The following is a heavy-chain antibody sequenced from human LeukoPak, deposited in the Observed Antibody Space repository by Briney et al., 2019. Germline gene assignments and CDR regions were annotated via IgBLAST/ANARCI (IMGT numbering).Heavy chain of an antibody. CDR1: GFTFSSYS. J-gene: IGHJ4*02. CDR3: ARASLEWLLWNDY. CDR2: ISSSSSTI. V-gene: IGHV3-48*01. D-gene: IGHD3-3*01. Sequence: GGSLRLSCAASGFTFSSYSMIWVRQAPGKGLEWVSYISSSSSTIYYADSVKGRFSISRENAKNSLYLQMNSLRAEDTAVYYCARASLEWLLWNDYWGQGTLVTVSS.